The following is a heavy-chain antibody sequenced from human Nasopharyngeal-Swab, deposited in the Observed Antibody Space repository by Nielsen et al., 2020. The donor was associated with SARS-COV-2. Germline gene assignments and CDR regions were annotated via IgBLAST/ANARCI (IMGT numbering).Heavy chain of an antibody. D-gene: IGHD6-13*01. V-gene: IGHV5-51*01. J-gene: IGHJ4*02. CDR3: ARRGIAAAGYYFDY. CDR1: GYSFTSYW. CDR2: IYPGDSDT. Sequence: GGSLRLSCKGSGYSFTSYWIGWVRQMPGKGLEWMGVIYPGDSDTRYSPSFQGQVTISADKSISTAYLQWSSLKASDTAMYCCARRGIAAAGYYFDYWGQGTLVTVSS.